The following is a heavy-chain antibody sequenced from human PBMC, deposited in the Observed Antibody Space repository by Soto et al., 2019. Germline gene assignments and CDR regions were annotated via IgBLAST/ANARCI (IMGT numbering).Heavy chain of an antibody. V-gene: IGHV4-30-4*01. CDR3: ARDGSDWSSRFDP. CDR1: GGSISSGDYY. CDR2: IYYSGST. Sequence: SETLSLTCTVSGGSISSGDYYWSWIRQPPGKGLEWIGYIYYSGSTYYNPSLKSRVTISVDTSKNQFSLKLSSVTAADTAVYYCARDGSDWSSRFDPWGQGTLVTVSS. J-gene: IGHJ5*02. D-gene: IGHD3-9*01.